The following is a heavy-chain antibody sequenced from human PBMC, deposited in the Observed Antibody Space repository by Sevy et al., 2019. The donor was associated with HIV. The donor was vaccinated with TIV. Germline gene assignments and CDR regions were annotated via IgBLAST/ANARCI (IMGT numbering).Heavy chain of an antibody. CDR3: AREATGYCSGGDCSRRNYYFYMDI. Sequence: GGSLRLSCAASGFTVGSTYMSWVRQAPGKGLEWVSIIYGGGNTYYADSVKGRFIISRDDSRNTLYLQMNSLRGEDTAVYFWAREATGYCSGGDCSRRNYYFYMDIWGKGTTVTVSS. CDR2: IYGGGNT. V-gene: IGHV3-66*02. D-gene: IGHD2-15*01. J-gene: IGHJ6*03. CDR1: GFTVGSTY.